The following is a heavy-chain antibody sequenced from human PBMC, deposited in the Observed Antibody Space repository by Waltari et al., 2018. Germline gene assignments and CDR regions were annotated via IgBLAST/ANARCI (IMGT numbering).Heavy chain of an antibody. CDR3: AQVGSGYSSGWYDY. Sequence: EVQLVESGGGLVQPGGSLRLSCAASGFTFSSYAMSWVRQAPGKGLGWVSAISGSGGSTYYADSVKGRFTISRDNSKNTLYLQMNSLRAEDTAVYYCAQVGSGYSSGWYDYWGQGTLVTVSS. J-gene: IGHJ4*02. V-gene: IGHV3-23*04. CDR1: GFTFSSYA. CDR2: ISGSGGST. D-gene: IGHD6-19*01.